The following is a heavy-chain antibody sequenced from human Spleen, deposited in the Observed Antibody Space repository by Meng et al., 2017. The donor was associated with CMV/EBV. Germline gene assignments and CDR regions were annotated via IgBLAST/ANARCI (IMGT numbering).Heavy chain of an antibody. Sequence: GESLKISCAATGFTFSTYAMSWVRQAPGKGLERVSTIVGSGGRTFYDDAVKGRFTISRDNSKNTLYLQMNSLRAEDTAVYYCAKAPKSASVDYWGQGTLVTVSS. CDR3: AKAPKSASVDY. V-gene: IGHV3-23*01. J-gene: IGHJ4*02. D-gene: IGHD2-2*01. CDR1: GFTFSTYA. CDR2: IVGSGGRT.